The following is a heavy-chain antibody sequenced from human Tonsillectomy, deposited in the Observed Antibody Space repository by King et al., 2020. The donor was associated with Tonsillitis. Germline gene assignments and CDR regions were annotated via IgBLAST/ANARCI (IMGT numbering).Heavy chain of an antibody. CDR1: GGSFNSYY. CDR2: MFHSGRT. V-gene: IGHV4-59*01. D-gene: IGHD3-10*01. CDR3: AREVGYDSGCHPFDS. J-gene: IGHJ4*02. Sequence: VQLQESGPGLVKPSETLSLTCTVSGGSFNSYYWSWIRQPPGKGLEWIAYMFHSGRTNYNPSLKSRVTISIDVSKNQFSLKLNSVTAADTAFYYCAREVGYDSGCHPFDSWGRGTLVTVSS.